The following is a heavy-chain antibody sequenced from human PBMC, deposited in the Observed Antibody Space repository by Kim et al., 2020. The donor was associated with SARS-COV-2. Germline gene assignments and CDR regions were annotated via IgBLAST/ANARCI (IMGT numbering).Heavy chain of an antibody. CDR1: GFTFSSYG. D-gene: IGHD3-9*01. CDR2: ISYDGSNK. J-gene: IGHJ4*02. CDR3: ASGYDILTGYYNVGGLDY. Sequence: GGSLRLSCAASGFTFSSYGMHGVRQSPGKWLEGGAVISYDGSNKYSADSVKGRFTISRDNSKNTLYLQMNSLRAEDTAVYYCASGYDILTGYYNVGGLDYWGQGTLVTVSS. V-gene: IGHV3-33*05.